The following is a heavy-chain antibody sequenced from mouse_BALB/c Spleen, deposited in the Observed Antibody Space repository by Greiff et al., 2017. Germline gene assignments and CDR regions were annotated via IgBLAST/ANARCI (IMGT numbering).Heavy chain of an antibody. CDR2: IYPSDSYT. Sequence: QVQLKQPGAELVRPGASVKLSCKASGYTFTSYWINWVKQRPGQGLEWIGNIYPSDSYTNYNQKFKDKATLTVDKSSSTAYMQLSSPTSEDSAVYYCTGITEAWFAYWGQGTLVTVSA. D-gene: IGHD2-4*01. CDR1: GYTFTSYW. V-gene: IGHV1-69*02. CDR3: TGITEAWFAY. J-gene: IGHJ3*01.